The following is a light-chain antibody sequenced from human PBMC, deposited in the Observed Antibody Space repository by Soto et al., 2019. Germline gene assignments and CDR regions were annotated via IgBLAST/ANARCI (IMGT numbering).Light chain of an antibody. V-gene: IGKV3-20*01. CDR3: QQYGSSPPT. CDR2: GAS. Sequence: IVLTQSPGTLSLSPGERTTLSCRASQSISRYLAWYQQTPGQGPRLLIYGASSRATGTPDRFSGSGSGTDFTLTLNRLEPEDVALYYCQQYGSSPPTFGQGTKVEIK. J-gene: IGKJ1*01. CDR1: QSISRY.